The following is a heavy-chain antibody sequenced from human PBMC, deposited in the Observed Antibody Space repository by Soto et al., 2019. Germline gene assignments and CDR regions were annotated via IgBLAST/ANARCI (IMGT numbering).Heavy chain of an antibody. J-gene: IGHJ4*02. CDR3: ARDSPPFDY. V-gene: IGHV1-18*01. CDR2: ISAYNGNT. CDR1: GYTFGSYT. Sequence: QVQLVQSGAEVKKSGASVKVSCKASGYTFGSYTISGVRQAPGQGLEWMGWISAYNGNTKYAQKLQDRVTMTTDTSTNTAYMELRSLRSDDTAVYYCARDSPPFDYWGQGTLVTVSS.